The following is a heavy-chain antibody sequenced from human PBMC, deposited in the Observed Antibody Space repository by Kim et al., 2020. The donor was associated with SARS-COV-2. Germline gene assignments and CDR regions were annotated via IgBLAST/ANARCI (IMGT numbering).Heavy chain of an antibody. CDR2: T. Sequence: TTYAEYGKGRFTISRDNAKNTLYLKMNSPRAEDTAVYFCASDSSYALAVWSQGTTVTVSS. J-gene: IGHJ6*02. CDR3: ASDSSYALAV. V-gene: IGHV3-74*01.